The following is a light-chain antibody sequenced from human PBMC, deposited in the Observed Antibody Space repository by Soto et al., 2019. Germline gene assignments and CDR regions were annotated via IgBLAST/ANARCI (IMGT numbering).Light chain of an antibody. CDR2: GNS. V-gene: IGLV1-40*01. J-gene: IGLJ1*01. CDR1: SSNIGAGYD. Sequence: QSVLTQPPSLSGAPGQRVTISCSGSSSNIGAGYDVHWYQQLPGTAPKLLIYGNSNRPSGVPDRFSGSKSGTSASLAITGLQTEDEADYYCQSYDGSLSGRVFGTGTKLTVL. CDR3: QSYDGSLSGRV.